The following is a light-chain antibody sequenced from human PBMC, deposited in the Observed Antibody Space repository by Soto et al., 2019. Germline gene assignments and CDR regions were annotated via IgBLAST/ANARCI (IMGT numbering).Light chain of an antibody. CDR2: DVT. Sequence: QSVLTQPRSVSGSPGQSVTISCTGTSSDVGTYKYVSWYQQHPDKAPKLLIYDVTKRPSGVPDRFSGSKSDNTASLTISGLQADDEADYFCCSYAGTYTFVFGTGTRSPS. CDR1: SSDVGTYKY. V-gene: IGLV2-11*01. J-gene: IGLJ1*01. CDR3: CSYAGTYTFV.